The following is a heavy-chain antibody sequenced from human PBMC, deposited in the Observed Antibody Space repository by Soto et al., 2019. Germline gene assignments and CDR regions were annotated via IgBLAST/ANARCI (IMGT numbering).Heavy chain of an antibody. CDR3: ARVITTYYYDGSGYGVDYFDY. CDR2: IYSGGST. D-gene: IGHD3-22*01. Sequence: GGSLRLSCAASGFTVSSNYMSWVRQAPGKGLEWVSVIYSGGSTYYADSVKGRFTISRDNAKNTVYLQMNALRAEDTAVYFCARVITTYYYDGSGYGVDYFDYWGQGTLVTVSS. V-gene: IGHV3-53*01. J-gene: IGHJ4*02. CDR1: GFTVSSNY.